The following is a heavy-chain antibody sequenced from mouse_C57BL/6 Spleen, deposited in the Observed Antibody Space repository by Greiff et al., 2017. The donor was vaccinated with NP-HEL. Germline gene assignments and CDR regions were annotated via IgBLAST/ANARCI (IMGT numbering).Heavy chain of an antibody. CDR2: ILPGRGST. CDR3: ARPDYLCWYFDV. Sequence: VQLQQSGAELMKPGASVKLSCKATGYTFTGYWIEWVKQRPGHGLEWIGEILPGRGSTNYNEKFKGKATFTADTSSNTAYMQLSSLTTEDSAIDYCARPDYLCWYFDVRGTLSTVAVS. CDR1: GYTFTGYW. V-gene: IGHV1-9*01. J-gene: IGHJ1*03. D-gene: IGHD5-5*01.